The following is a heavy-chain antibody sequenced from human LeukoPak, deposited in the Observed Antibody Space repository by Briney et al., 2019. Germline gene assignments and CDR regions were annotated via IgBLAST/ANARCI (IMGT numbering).Heavy chain of an antibody. Sequence: GGSLRLSCAASGFTSSSYVMNWVRQAPGKGLEWVSTISGSGINTYHADSVKGRFTISRDNSKNTLYLQMNSLRAEDTAVNYCAKGPYDSSGYPKYYFDYWGQGILVTVSS. D-gene: IGHD3-22*01. CDR3: AKGPYDSSGYPKYYFDY. V-gene: IGHV3-23*01. CDR1: GFTSSSYV. J-gene: IGHJ4*02. CDR2: ISGSGINT.